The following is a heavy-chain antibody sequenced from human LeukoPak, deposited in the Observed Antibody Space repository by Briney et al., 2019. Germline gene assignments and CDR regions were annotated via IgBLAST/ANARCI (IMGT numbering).Heavy chain of an antibody. CDR2: ISSSSSTI. CDR1: GFTSISFA. V-gene: IGHV3-48*02. CDR3: ARGGAYCGGDCYWLPDY. J-gene: IGHJ4*02. Sequence: GGSLRLSCSGSGFTSISFAMSWVRQPPGKGLEWVSYISSSSSTIYYADSVKGRFTISRDNAKNSLYLQMNSLRDEDTAVYYCARGGAYCGGDCYWLPDYWGQGTLVTVSS. D-gene: IGHD2-21*02.